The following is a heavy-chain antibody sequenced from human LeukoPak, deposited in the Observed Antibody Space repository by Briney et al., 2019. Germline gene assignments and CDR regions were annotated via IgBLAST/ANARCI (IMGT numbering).Heavy chain of an antibody. J-gene: IGHJ4*02. CDR3: AADNDY. CDR2: IVVGSGNT. Sequence: GASVKVSCKASGYTFTSYDINWVRQARGQRLEWIGWIVVGSGNTNYAQKFQERVTITRDMSTSTAYMELSSLRSEDTAVYYCAADNDYWGQGTLVTVSS. CDR1: GYTFTSYD. V-gene: IGHV1-58*02.